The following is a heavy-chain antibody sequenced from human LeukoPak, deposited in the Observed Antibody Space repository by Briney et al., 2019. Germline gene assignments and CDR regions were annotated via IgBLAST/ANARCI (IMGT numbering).Heavy chain of an antibody. Sequence: GGSLRLSCAASGFTFSSYATSWVRQAPGKGLEWVSAISGSGGSTYYADSVKGRFTISRDNSKNTLYLQMNSLRAEDTAVYYCAKDNWVLWFGEASWGQGTLVTVSS. V-gene: IGHV3-23*01. CDR2: ISGSGGST. CDR1: GFTFSSYA. J-gene: IGHJ4*02. CDR3: AKDNWVLWFGEAS. D-gene: IGHD3-10*01.